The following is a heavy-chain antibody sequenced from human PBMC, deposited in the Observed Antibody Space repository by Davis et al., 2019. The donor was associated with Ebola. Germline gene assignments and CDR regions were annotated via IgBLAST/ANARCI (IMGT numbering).Heavy chain of an antibody. CDR3: ATTYYYGSGRPYSWFDP. V-gene: IGHV1-69*13. CDR2: IIPIFGTA. Sequence: SVKVSCKASGGTFSSYAISWVRQAPGQGLEWMGGIIPIFGTANYAQKFQGRVTITADESTSTAYMELSSLRSEYTAVYYCATTYYYGSGRPYSWFDPWGQGTLVTVSS. J-gene: IGHJ5*02. CDR1: GGTFSSYA. D-gene: IGHD3-10*01.